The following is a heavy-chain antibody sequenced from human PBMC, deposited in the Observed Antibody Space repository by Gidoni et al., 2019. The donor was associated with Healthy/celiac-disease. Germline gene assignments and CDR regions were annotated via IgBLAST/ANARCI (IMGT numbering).Heavy chain of an antibody. J-gene: IGHJ2*01. CDR2: IYHSGST. Sequence: QVQLQESGSGLVKPSGTLSPTCAVSGGSLSSSNWWSWVRQPPGKGLEWIGEIYHSGSTNYNPSLKSRVTISVDKSKNQFSLKLSSVTAADTAVYYCARRRRADYDFWSGYWYFDLWGRGTLVTVSS. D-gene: IGHD3-3*01. CDR1: GGSLSSSNW. V-gene: IGHV4-4*02. CDR3: ARRRRADYDFWSGYWYFDL.